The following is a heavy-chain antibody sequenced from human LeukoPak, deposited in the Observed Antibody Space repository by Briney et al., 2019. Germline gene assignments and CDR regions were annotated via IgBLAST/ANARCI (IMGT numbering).Heavy chain of an antibody. CDR3: ARDFGDGDYVGIFDY. Sequence: ASVKVSCKASGYTFTSYGISWVRQAPGQGLEWMGWISAYNGNTNYAQKLQGRVTMTTDTSTSTAYMELRSLRSDDTAVYYCARDFGDGDYVGIFDYWGQGTLVTVSS. J-gene: IGHJ4*02. CDR1: GYTFTSYG. V-gene: IGHV1-18*01. CDR2: ISAYNGNT. D-gene: IGHD4-17*01.